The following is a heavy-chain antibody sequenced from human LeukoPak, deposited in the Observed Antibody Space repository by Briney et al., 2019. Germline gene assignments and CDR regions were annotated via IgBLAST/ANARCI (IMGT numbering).Heavy chain of an antibody. Sequence: SETLSLTCTVSGGPISSYYWSWIRQPPGKGRELIGYIFFSGSTNYNPSLKGRVTISVDTSNNQFSLKLSSVTAADTAVYYCARIAPDGYTSGWYWFYRWGQGTLVTVSS. J-gene: IGHJ5*02. CDR3: ARIAPDGYTSGWYWFYR. D-gene: IGHD6-13*01. V-gene: IGHV4-59*01. CDR1: GGPISSYY. CDR2: IFFSGST.